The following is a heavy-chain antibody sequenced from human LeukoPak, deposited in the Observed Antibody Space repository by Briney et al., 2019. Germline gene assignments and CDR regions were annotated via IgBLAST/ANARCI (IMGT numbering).Heavy chain of an antibody. J-gene: IGHJ3*02. CDR3: ARAGWRSSGWSYDAFDI. V-gene: IGHV3-11*01. CDR1: GFTFSDYY. D-gene: IGHD6-19*01. CDR2: ISSSGNTR. Sequence: GGSLRLSCAVSGFTFSDYYMSWIRQAPGKGLEWVSYISSSGNTRYYAGSVKGRFTISRDNAKNSVYLQMNSLRAEDTAVYYCARAGWRSSGWSYDAFDIWGQGTMVTVSS.